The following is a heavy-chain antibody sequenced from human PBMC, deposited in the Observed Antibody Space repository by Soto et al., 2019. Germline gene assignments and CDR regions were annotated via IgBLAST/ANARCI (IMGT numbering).Heavy chain of an antibody. V-gene: IGHV4-31*03. CDR3: ARVDLYSSSSIDY. CDR2: IYYSGST. D-gene: IGHD6-6*01. Sequence: SETLSLTCTVSGGSISSGGYYWSWIRQHPGKGLEWIGYIYYSGSTYYNPSLKSRVTISVDTSKNQFSLKLSSVTAADTAVYYCARVDLYSSSSIDYWGQGTLVTVSS. J-gene: IGHJ4*02. CDR1: GGSISSGGYY.